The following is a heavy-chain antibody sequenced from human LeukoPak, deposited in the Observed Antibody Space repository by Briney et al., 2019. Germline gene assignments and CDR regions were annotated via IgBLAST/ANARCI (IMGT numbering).Heavy chain of an antibody. D-gene: IGHD3-22*01. J-gene: IGHJ3*02. V-gene: IGHV4-59*01. CDR1: GGSISSYY. Sequence: SETLSLTCTVSGGSISSYYWSWIRQPPGKGLEWIGYIYYSGSTNYNPSLKSRVTISVDTSKNQFSLKLSSVTAADTAVYYCARERRSYYYDSSGHYPGAFDIWGQGTMVTVSS. CDR3: ARERRSYYYDSSGHYPGAFDI. CDR2: IYYSGST.